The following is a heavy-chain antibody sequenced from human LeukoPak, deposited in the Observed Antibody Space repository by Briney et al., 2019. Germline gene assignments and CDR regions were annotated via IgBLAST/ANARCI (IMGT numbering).Heavy chain of an antibody. D-gene: IGHD1-26*01. Sequence: GGSLRLSCAASEFNFKTYGMSWVRQAPGKGLEWVSSMTSGGSYKYYADSVKGRFTISRDNSKNSLYLQMNGLRAEDTALYHCARAGYSGSYYGHYYYYMDVWGKGTTVTVSS. CDR3: ARAGYSGSYYGHYYYYMDV. V-gene: IGHV3-21*04. J-gene: IGHJ6*03. CDR1: EFNFKTYG. CDR2: MTSGGSYK.